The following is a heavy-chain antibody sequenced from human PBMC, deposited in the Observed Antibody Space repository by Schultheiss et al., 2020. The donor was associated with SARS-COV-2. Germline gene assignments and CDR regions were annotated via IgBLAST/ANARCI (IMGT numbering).Heavy chain of an antibody. V-gene: IGHV3-9*01. CDR3: AKGPYDFVDSGMDV. CDR2: ISWNSGSI. CDR1: GFTFDDYA. Sequence: SLKISCAASGFTFDDYAMHWVRQAPGKGLEWVSGISWNSGSIGYADSVKGRFTISRDNAKNSLYLQMNSLRAEDTALYYCAKGPYDFVDSGMDVWGQGTTVTVSS. J-gene: IGHJ6*02. D-gene: IGHD3-3*01.